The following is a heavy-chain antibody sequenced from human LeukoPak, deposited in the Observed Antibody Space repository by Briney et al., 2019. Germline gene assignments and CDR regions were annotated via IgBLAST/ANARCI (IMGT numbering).Heavy chain of an antibody. D-gene: IGHD4-23*01. Sequence: GGSLRLSCAASGFTFSSYWMSWVRQAPGKGLEWVANIKEDGSEKYYVDSVKGRFSISRDDAKNSLHLQMNGLRAEDTAVYYCARDRFGGMDVWGKGTSVTVSS. CDR2: IKEDGSEK. CDR3: ARDRFGGMDV. J-gene: IGHJ6*04. CDR1: GFTFSSYW. V-gene: IGHV3-7*01.